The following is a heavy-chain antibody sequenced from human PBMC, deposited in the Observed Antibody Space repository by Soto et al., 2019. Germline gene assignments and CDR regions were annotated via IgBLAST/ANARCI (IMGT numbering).Heavy chain of an antibody. V-gene: IGHV1-69*01. CDR2: IIPIFCTA. CDR1: GGTFSSYA. Sequence: QVQLVQSGAEVKKPGSSVKVSCKASGGTFSSYAMSWVRQAPGQGLEWMGGIIPIFCTANYAQKFQGRVTITADESTSKAYMELSSLRSEDTAVYYCARESGGYSSGLFDYWGQGTLVTVSS. CDR3: ARESGGYSSGLFDY. D-gene: IGHD6-19*01. J-gene: IGHJ4*02.